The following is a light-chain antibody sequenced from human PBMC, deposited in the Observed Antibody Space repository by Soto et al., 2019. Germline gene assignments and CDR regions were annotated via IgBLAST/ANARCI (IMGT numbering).Light chain of an antibody. Sequence: ALTQPASVSGSPGQSITISCTGTSDDVGGYNYVSWYQQHPGKVPQLIVYDVTNRPSGVSIRFSGSKSGNTASLTISGLQAEEEADYYCSSFVGSSGFYVIG. V-gene: IGLV2-14*03. CDR2: DVT. CDR1: SDDVGGYNY. CDR3: SSFVGSSGFYV. J-gene: IGLJ1*01.